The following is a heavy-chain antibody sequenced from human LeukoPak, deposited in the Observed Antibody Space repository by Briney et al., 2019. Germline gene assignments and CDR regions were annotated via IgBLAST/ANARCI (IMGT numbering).Heavy chain of an antibody. Sequence: PGGSLRLSCAASGFTFSSYWMSWVRQAPGKGLEWVANIKQDGSEKYYVDSVKGRFTISRDNAKNSLYLQMNSLRAEDTAVYYCAREMAVGRDGHNFYYYRVQGTLVTVPS. V-gene: IGHV3-7*03. CDR2: IKQDGSEK. D-gene: IGHD5-24*01. J-gene: IGHJ4*02. CDR3: AREMAVGRDGHNFYYY. CDR1: GFTFSSYW.